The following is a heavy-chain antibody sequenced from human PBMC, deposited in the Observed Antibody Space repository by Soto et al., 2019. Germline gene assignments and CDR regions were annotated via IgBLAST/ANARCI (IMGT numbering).Heavy chain of an antibody. CDR2: IYYSGST. D-gene: IGHD3-9*01. Sequence: PSETLSLTCTVSGGSISSYYWSWIRQPPGKGLEWIGYIYYSGSTNYNPSLKSRVTISVDTSKNQFSLKLSSVTAADTAVYYCARAGYYDILTGSPYYYYGMDVWGQGTTVTVS. J-gene: IGHJ6*02. CDR3: ARAGYYDILTGSPYYYYGMDV. V-gene: IGHV4-59*01. CDR1: GGSISSYY.